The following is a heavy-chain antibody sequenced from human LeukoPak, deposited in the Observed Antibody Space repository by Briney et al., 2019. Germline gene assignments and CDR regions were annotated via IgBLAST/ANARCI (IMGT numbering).Heavy chain of an antibody. Sequence: GASVKVSCKASGYTFTSYAMNWVRQAPGQGLEWMGWINTNTGNPTYAQGFTGRFVFSLDTSVSTAYLQISSLKAEDTAVYYCARDSAAYYDSSGLGAFDIWGQGTMVTVSS. J-gene: IGHJ3*02. CDR2: INTNTGNP. D-gene: IGHD3-22*01. CDR1: GYTFTSYA. CDR3: ARDSAAYYDSSGLGAFDI. V-gene: IGHV7-4-1*02.